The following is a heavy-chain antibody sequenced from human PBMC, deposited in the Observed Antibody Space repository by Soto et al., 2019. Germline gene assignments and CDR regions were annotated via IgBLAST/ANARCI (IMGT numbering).Heavy chain of an antibody. CDR1: GYSFTSYW. CDR2: IYHGDSDT. J-gene: IGHJ3*02. D-gene: IGHD3-3*01. Sequence: GESLKISCKGSGYSFTSYWIGWVRQMPGKGLEWMGIIYHGDSDTRYSPSFQGQVTISADKSISTAYLQWSSLKASDTAMYYCARHSSQATPYDFWSAYYTDDAFDIWGQGTMVTVSS. CDR3: ARHSSQATPYDFWSAYYTDDAFDI. V-gene: IGHV5-51*01.